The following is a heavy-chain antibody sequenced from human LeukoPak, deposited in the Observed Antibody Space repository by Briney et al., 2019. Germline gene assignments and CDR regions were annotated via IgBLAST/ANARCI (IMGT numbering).Heavy chain of an antibody. V-gene: IGHV3-21*01. Sequence: GGSLRLSCAASGFTFNSYSMNWVRQAPGKGLEWVSSISSSSSYIYYADSVKGRFTISGDNAKNSLYLQMNSLRAEDTAVYYCAKDRCSNGIGCYYYYMEVWGKGTTVTISS. CDR1: GFTFNSYS. CDR2: ISSSSSYI. D-gene: IGHD2-8*01. J-gene: IGHJ6*03. CDR3: AKDRCSNGIGCYYYYMEV.